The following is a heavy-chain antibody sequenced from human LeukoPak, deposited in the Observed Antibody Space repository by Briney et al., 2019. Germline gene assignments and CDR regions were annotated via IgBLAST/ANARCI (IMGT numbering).Heavy chain of an antibody. J-gene: IGHJ2*01. CDR3: ARGVFEGYTDWYFDL. CDR1: GGSFSGYY. V-gene: IGHV4-34*01. CDR2: INHSGST. Sequence: SETLSLTCAAYGGSFSGYYWSWIRQPPGKGLEWIGEINHSGSTNYNPSLKSRVTISVDTSKNQFSLKLSSVTAADTAVYYCARGVFEGYTDWYFDLWGRGTLVTVSS. D-gene: IGHD5-18*01.